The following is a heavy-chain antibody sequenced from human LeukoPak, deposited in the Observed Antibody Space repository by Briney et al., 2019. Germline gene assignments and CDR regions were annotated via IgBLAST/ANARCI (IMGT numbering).Heavy chain of an antibody. CDR3: ARSGGDFWSGYYSGGYMDV. D-gene: IGHD3-3*01. Sequence: SETLSLTCSVSGGSISSYYWSWIRQPPGKGLEWIGYIYYSGSTNYNPSLKSRVTISVDTSKNQFSLKLSSVTAADTAVYYCARSGGDFWSGYYSGGYMDVWGKGTTVTVSS. CDR2: IYYSGST. CDR1: GGSISSYY. V-gene: IGHV4-59*01. J-gene: IGHJ6*03.